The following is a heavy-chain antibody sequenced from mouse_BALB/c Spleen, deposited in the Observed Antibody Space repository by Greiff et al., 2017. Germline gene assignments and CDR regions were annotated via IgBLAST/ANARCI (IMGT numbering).Heavy chain of an antibody. CDR3: ARSAYGNAWFAY. V-gene: IGHV1-7*01. CDR1: GYTFTSYW. CDR2: INPSTGYT. J-gene: IGHJ3*01. D-gene: IGHD2-1*01. Sequence: VQLQESGAELAKPGASVKMSCKASGYTFTSYWMHWVKQRPGQGLEWIGYINPSTGYTEYNQKFKDKATLTADKSSSTAYMQLSSLTSEDSAVYYCARSAYGNAWFAYWGQGTLVTVSA.